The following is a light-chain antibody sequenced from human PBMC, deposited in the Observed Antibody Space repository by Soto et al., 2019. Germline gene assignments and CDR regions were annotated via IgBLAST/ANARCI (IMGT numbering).Light chain of an antibody. J-gene: IGKJ5*01. V-gene: IGKV3-20*01. CDR3: QQYGSSPYT. CDR2: GGT. CDR1: QSVSSSY. Sequence: EIVMTQSPATLSVSPGERATLSCRASQSVSSSYLAWYQQKPGQAPRLLIYGGTSRATGIPDRFSGSGYGTEFTLTISRLEPEDFAVYYCQQYGSSPYTFGQGTRLEIK.